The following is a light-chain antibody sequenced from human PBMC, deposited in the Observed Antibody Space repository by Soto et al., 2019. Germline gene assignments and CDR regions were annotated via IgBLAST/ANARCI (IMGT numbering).Light chain of an antibody. J-gene: IGLJ1*01. Sequence: QSVLTQPASVSASPGQSITISCTGTSSDIGGYNYVSWYQQHPGKAPKLMISDVSNRPSGISNRFSGSKSGSTASLTISGLRDEDEADYYCSSYSTSYFYFFGSGTKVTVL. CDR1: SSDIGGYNY. V-gene: IGLV2-14*03. CDR3: SSYSTSYFYF. CDR2: DVS.